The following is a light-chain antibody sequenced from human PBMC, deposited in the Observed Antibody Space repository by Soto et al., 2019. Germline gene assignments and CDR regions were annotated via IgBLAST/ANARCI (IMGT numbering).Light chain of an antibody. V-gene: IGKV1-39*01. CDR2: AAS. J-gene: IGKJ1*01. CDR3: QQSYSSVWT. CDR1: QSIDTF. Sequence: DILMTQSPSSLSAAVGDRVTITCRTSQSIDTFLNWYQQKPGKAPYLLISAASGLQSGVPSRFSGSGSGTDFTLTITNLQPEDFATYYCQQSYSSVWTFGKGTKVEI.